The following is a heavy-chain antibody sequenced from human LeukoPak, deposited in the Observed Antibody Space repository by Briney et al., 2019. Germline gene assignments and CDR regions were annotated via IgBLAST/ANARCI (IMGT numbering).Heavy chain of an antibody. CDR3: AREVASLDY. D-gene: IGHD2-21*01. CDR2: IYTSGST. V-gene: IGHV4-4*07. J-gene: IGHJ4*02. Sequence: SETLSLTCAVYGGSFSGYYWSWVRQPAGKGLEWIGRIYTSGSTNYKPPLTSRGTMSLETTKNQFSLRLNSVTAADTAMYYCAREVASLDYWGQGTLVTVSS. CDR1: GGSFSGYY.